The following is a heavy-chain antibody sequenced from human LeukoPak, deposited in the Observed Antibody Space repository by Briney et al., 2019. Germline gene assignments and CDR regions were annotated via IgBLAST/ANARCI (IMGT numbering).Heavy chain of an antibody. D-gene: IGHD3-16*02. V-gene: IGHV4-34*01. J-gene: IGHJ3*02. CDR2: INHSGST. CDR1: GGSFSGYY. Sequence: SETLSLTCAVYGGSFSGYYWSWIRQPPGKGLEWIGEINHSGSTNYNPSLKSRVTISVDTSKNQFSLKLSSVTAADTAVYYCARGPGVSGNDYVWGSYRYTIRAFDIWGQGTMVTVSS. CDR3: ARGPGVSGNDYVWGSYRYTIRAFDI.